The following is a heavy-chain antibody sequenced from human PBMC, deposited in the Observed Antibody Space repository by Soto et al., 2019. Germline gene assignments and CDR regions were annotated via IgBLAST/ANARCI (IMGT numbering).Heavy chain of an antibody. CDR3: ASVRLKYSSGALDY. Sequence: GGSLRLSCAASGFTVSSNYMSWVRQAPGKGLEWVSVIYSGGSTYYADSVKGRFTISRDNSKNTLYLQMNSLRAEDTAVYYCASVRLKYSSGALDYWGQGTLVTVSS. D-gene: IGHD6-19*01. CDR2: IYSGGST. V-gene: IGHV3-66*01. CDR1: GFTVSSNY. J-gene: IGHJ4*02.